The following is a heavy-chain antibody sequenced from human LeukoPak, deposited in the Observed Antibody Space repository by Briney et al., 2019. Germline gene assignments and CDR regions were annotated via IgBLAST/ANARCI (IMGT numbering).Heavy chain of an antibody. CDR2: ISGSGGST. V-gene: IGHV3-23*01. CDR3: AGCGGDCYSPDS. CDR1: GFTFSSYA. Sequence: GGSLRLSCAASGFTFSSYAMSWVRQAPGNGLGWVSAISGSGGSTYYADSVKGRFTISRDNAKNTMYLQMNSLRAEDTAVYYCAGCGGDCYSPDSWGQGALVTVSS. J-gene: IGHJ4*02. D-gene: IGHD2-21*01.